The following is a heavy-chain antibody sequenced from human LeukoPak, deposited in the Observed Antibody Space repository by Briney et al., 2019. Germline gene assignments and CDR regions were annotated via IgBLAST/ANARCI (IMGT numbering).Heavy chain of an antibody. CDR3: ARARFVRGHYDSSGCYFDY. D-gene: IGHD3-22*01. Sequence: SETLSLTCAVYGGSFSGYYWSWIRQPPGKGLEWIGEINHSGSTNYNPSLKSRVTISVDTSKNQFSLKLSSVTAADTAVYYCARARFVRGHYDSSGCYFDYWGQGTLVTVSS. CDR2: INHSGST. V-gene: IGHV4-34*01. CDR1: GGSFSGYY. J-gene: IGHJ4*02.